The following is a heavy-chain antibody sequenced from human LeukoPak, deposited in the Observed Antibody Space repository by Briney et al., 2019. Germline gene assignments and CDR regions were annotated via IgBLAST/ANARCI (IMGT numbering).Heavy chain of an antibody. Sequence: GGSLRLSCAASGFTFSSYEMNWVRQAPGKGLEWVSYISSSGSTIYYADSVKGRFTISRDSAKNSLYLQMNSLGAEDTAVYYCAAAYGSGEGYFDYWGQGTLVTVSS. CDR1: GFTFSSYE. V-gene: IGHV3-48*03. CDR3: AAAYGSGEGYFDY. CDR2: ISSSGSTI. J-gene: IGHJ4*02. D-gene: IGHD3-10*01.